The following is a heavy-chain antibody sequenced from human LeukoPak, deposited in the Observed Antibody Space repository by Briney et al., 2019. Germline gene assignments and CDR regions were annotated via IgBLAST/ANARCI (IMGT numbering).Heavy chain of an antibody. CDR1: GFAFSNYG. D-gene: IGHD1-14*01. V-gene: IGHV3-23*01. CDR2: ITGSGSTT. CDR3: ARELNRPNFFDF. J-gene: IGHJ4*02. Sequence: GGTLRLSCAASGFAFSNYGMNWVRQAPGKGLEWVSGITGSGSTTYYADSVRGRFTISRDNSKNTLYLQMNSLRAEDTAVYYCARELNRPNFFDFWGQGSLVTVSP.